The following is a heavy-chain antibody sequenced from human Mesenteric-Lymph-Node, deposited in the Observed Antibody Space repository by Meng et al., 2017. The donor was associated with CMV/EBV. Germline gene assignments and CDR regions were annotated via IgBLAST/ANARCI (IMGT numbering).Heavy chain of an antibody. CDR3: AKAKEVLEWLVCAHDY. Sequence: GGSLRLSCAASGLSFSDYAMSWVRQAPGKGLEWVSGISANGANTYYADSVKGRFATSRNNSRNTVYFHMSSLRAEDTAVYYCAKAKEVLEWLVCAHDYWGQGTLVTVSS. D-gene: IGHD3-3*01. CDR2: ISANGANT. V-gene: IGHV3-23*01. J-gene: IGHJ4*02. CDR1: GLSFSDYA.